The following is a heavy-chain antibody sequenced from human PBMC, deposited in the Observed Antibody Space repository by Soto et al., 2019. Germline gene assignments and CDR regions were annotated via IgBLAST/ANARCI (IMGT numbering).Heavy chain of an antibody. CDR3: AKDPRFFGVVIMGDYYGMDV. V-gene: IGHV3-23*01. Sequence: GGSLRLSCAASGFTFSSYAMSWVRQAPGKGLEWVSAISGSGGSTYYADSVKGRFTISRDNSKNTLYLQMNSLRAEDTAVYYCAKDPRFFGVVIMGDYYGMDVWGQGTTVTVSS. D-gene: IGHD3-3*01. J-gene: IGHJ6*02. CDR1: GFTFSSYA. CDR2: ISGSGGST.